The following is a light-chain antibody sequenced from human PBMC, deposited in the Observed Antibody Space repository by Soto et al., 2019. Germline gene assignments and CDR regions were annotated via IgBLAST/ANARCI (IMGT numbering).Light chain of an antibody. CDR2: GAS. Sequence: EIVFTQSPGTLSLSPGDRATLSCRASQTISSTFLAWYRQKPGQAPRLLIYGASSRATGIPDRFSGSGSGTDFTLTITRLEPEDFAVYYCQQFGLSPTFGGGTKVDIK. V-gene: IGKV3-20*01. CDR3: QQFGLSPT. J-gene: IGKJ4*01. CDR1: QTISSTF.